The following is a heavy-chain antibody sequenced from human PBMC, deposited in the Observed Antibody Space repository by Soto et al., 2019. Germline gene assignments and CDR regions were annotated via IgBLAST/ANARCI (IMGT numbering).Heavy chain of an antibody. CDR2: IIPIFGTP. J-gene: IGHJ5*02. CDR1: GGTFSTYT. V-gene: IGHV1-69*06. D-gene: IGHD2-15*01. CDR3: ARGLECRGYCLDKPTWFAP. Sequence: SVKVSCKASGGTFSTYTFSWVRQAPGQGLEWMGRIIPIFGTPYYAQKFQGRVTITADKSTSTVYMELSSLRSDDTAVYFCARGLECRGYCLDKPTWFAPWGQGTLVTVSS.